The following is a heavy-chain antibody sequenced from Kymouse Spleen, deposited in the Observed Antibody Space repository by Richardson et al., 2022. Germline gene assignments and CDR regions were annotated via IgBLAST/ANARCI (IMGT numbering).Heavy chain of an antibody. V-gene: IGHV3-9*01. CDR1: GFTFDDYA. J-gene: IGHJ4*02. Sequence: EVQLVESGGGLVQPGRSLRLSCAASGFTFDDYAMHWVRQAPGKGLEWVSGISWNSGSIGYADSVKGRFTISRDNAKNSLYLQMNSLRAEDTALYYCAKDRGTMVRGVSPYFDYWGQGTLVTVSS. D-gene: IGHD3-10*01. CDR2: ISWNSGSI. CDR3: AKDRGTMVRGVSPYFDY.